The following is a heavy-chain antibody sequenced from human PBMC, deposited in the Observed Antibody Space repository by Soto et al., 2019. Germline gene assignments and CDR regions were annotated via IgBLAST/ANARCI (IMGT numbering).Heavy chain of an antibody. J-gene: IGHJ4*02. CDR3: AKWAGRYRSGVRCSLDDPLDY. CDR2: ISGSAAST. CDR1: GFTFSNYA. Sequence: EVHLLESGGDLVQPGGSLRLSCAASGFTFSNYAMSWVRQAPGKGLDWGSGISGSAASTFYADSVKGRFTISRDNSQKTLYLQMKSLRAEDTAVYYCAKWAGRYRSGVRCSLDDPLDYWRQGALVAVSS. D-gene: IGHD2-15*01. V-gene: IGHV3-23*01.